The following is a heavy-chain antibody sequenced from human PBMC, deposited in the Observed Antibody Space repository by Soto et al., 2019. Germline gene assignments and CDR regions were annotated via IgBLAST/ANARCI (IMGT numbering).Heavy chain of an antibody. CDR2: ISYSGST. CDR3: TRGDY. V-gene: IGHV4-31*02. J-gene: IGHJ4*02. Sequence: WIWIRQHPVKGLEWIGFISYSGSTYYSSSLKGRVAISADTSKNQFSQKLNFVTAADTAVYYCTRGDYWGQGTLVTVSS.